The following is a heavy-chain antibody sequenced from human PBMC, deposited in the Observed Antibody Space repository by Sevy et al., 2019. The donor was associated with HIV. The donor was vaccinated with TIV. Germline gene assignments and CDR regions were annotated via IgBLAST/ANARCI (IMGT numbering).Heavy chain of an antibody. CDR2: ISNYNTNT. V-gene: IGHV1-18*01. CDR3: ARVAYGDRKLDY. D-gene: IGHD4-17*01. J-gene: IGHJ4*02. Sequence: ASVKVSCKASGYIFINYGITWVRQAPGQGLEWMGWISNYNTNTNYAQKLQGRVTMTTDTSTSTAYMDLRSLGSDDTAVYYGARVAYGDRKLDYWGQGTLVTVSS. CDR1: GYIFINYG.